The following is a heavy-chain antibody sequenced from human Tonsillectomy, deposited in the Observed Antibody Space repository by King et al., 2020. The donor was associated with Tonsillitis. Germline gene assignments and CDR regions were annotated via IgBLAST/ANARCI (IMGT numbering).Heavy chain of an antibody. CDR1: GGSISSSPSY. Sequence: LQLQESGPGVVKPSETLSLTCTVSGGSISSSPSYWGWIRQPPGKGLEWIGSLYYSGNTYYNPSLKSRGTISADTSKNQFSLKLNSVTAADTALYFCARHIYGDFDYWGQGTLVTVSS. CDR2: LYYSGNT. D-gene: IGHD4-17*01. CDR3: ARHIYGDFDY. J-gene: IGHJ4*02. V-gene: IGHV4-39*01.